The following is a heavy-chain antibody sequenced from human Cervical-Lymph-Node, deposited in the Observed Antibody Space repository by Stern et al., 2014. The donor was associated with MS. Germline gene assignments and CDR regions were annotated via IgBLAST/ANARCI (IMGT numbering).Heavy chain of an antibody. CDR2: IYYSGST. CDR3: ARAKQWLVPYYYYYGMDV. CDR1: GGSISSYY. Sequence: QVQLQESGPGLVKPSETLSLTCTVSGGSISSYYWSWIRQPPGKGLEWIGYIYYSGSTNYNPSLKSRVTISVDTSKNQFSLKLSSVTAADTAVYYCARAKQWLVPYYYYYGMDVWGQGTTVTVSS. J-gene: IGHJ6*02. D-gene: IGHD6-19*01. V-gene: IGHV4-59*01.